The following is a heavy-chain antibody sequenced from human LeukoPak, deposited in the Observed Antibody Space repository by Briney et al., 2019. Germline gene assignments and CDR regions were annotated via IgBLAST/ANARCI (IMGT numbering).Heavy chain of an antibody. J-gene: IGHJ4*02. Sequence: GGSLRLSCAASGFTFSSYAMSWVRQAPGKGLEWVSTVSDSGGSTYYAVSVKGRFTISRDNPKNTLYLQMNGLRAEDTAVYYCAKDWDRSGGYYFDSWGQGTLVTVSS. D-gene: IGHD1-26*01. CDR1: GFTFSSYA. CDR2: VSDSGGST. V-gene: IGHV3-23*01. CDR3: AKDWDRSGGYYFDS.